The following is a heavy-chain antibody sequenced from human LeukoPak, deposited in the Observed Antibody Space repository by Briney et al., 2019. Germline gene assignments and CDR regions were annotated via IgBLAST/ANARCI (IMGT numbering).Heavy chain of an antibody. CDR3: AAGFRSKFIYFYLHV. Sequence: GGSLRLSCAVSGLSVADTYMAWVRQAPGKGLEWVATLYIAGESYYADSVRGRFNISRDNSENTLYLQMTTVRDDDTAIYYCAAGFRSKFIYFYLHVWGKGTPVTVSS. CDR2: LYIAGES. V-gene: IGHV3-53*01. CDR1: GLSVADTY. J-gene: IGHJ6*03.